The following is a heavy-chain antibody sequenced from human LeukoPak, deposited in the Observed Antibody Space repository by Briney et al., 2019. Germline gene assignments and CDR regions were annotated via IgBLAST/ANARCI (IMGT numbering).Heavy chain of an antibody. CDR1: GFTFDDYA. CDR2: IIGNGAIT. D-gene: IGHD2-8*01. Sequence: GGSLRLSCAASGFTFDDYAMSWVRQPPGKGLEWVSGIIGNGAITRYADSVKGRFTISRDNAKNSLYLQMNSLRAEDTALYYCARGSYCTNGVCYLPSWGQGTMVTVSS. CDR3: ARGSYCTNGVCYLPS. J-gene: IGHJ3*01. V-gene: IGHV3-20*04.